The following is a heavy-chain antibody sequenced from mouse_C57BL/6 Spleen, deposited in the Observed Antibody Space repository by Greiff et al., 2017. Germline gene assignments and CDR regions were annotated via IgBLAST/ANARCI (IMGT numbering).Heavy chain of an antibody. J-gene: IGHJ3*01. Sequence: QVQLQQSGAELARPGASVKLSCKASGYTFTSYGISWVKQRTGQGLEWIGEIYPRSGNTYYNEKFKGKATLTADKSSSTAYMELRSLTSEDSAVYFCARHYDGISAWFAYWGQGTLVTVSA. V-gene: IGHV1-81*01. CDR1: GYTFTSYG. CDR2: IYPRSGNT. D-gene: IGHD2-3*01. CDR3: ARHYDGISAWFAY.